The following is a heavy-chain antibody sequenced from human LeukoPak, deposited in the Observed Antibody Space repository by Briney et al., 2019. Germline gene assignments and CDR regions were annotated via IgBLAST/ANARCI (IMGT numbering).Heavy chain of an antibody. CDR1: GGSISTYY. CDR3: ARAYYYYMDV. CDR2: IYYSGST. V-gene: IGHV4-59*01. Sequence: SETLSLTCTVSGGSISTYYWSWIRQPPGKGLEWIGYIYYSGSTNYNPSLKSRVTISVDTSKSQLSLKLTSVTAADTAVYYCARAYYYYMDVWGKGTTVTVSS. J-gene: IGHJ6*03.